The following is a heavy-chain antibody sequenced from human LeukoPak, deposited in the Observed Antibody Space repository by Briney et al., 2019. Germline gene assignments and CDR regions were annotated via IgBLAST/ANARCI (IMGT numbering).Heavy chain of an antibody. J-gene: IGHJ4*02. CDR1: GGSFSGYY. CDR3: ARDRYFDWLEFDY. V-gene: IGHV4-34*01. Sequence: PSETLSLTCAVYGGSFSGYYWSWIRQPPGKGLEWIGEINHSGSTNYNPSLKSRVTISVDTSKNQFFLKLSSVTAADTAVYYCARDRYFDWLEFDYWGQGTLVTVPS. CDR2: INHSGST. D-gene: IGHD3-9*01.